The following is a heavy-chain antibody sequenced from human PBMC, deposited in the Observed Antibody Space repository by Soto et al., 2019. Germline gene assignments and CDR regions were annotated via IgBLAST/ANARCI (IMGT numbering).Heavy chain of an antibody. Sequence: QVQLVQSGAEVKKPGSSVKVSCKASGGTFSSYTISWVRQAPGQGLEWMGRIIPILGTVDYAQQFQGRVTITADKSTSTAYMDLSSLRSEDTAVYYCARDGNGSGLRTFDYWGQGPLVTVSS. CDR2: IIPILGTV. V-gene: IGHV1-69*08. J-gene: IGHJ4*02. CDR1: GGTFSSYT. CDR3: ARDGNGSGLRTFDY. D-gene: IGHD3-10*01.